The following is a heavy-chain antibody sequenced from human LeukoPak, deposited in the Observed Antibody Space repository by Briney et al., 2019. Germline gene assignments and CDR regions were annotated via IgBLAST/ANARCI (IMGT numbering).Heavy chain of an antibody. CDR3: ARVTYYYDSSGYYPLYYYYYMDV. CDR1: GGSFSGYY. J-gene: IGHJ6*03. Sequence: PSETLSLTCALYGGSFSGYYWSWIRQPPGKGLEWIGEINHSGSTNYNPSLKSRVTISVDTSKNQFSLELSSVTAADTAVYYCARVTYYYDSSGYYPLYYYYYMDVWGKGTTVTVSS. CDR2: INHSGST. V-gene: IGHV4-34*01. D-gene: IGHD3-22*01.